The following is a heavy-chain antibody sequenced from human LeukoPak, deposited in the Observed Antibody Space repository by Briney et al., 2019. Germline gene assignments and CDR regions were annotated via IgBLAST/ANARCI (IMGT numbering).Heavy chain of an antibody. CDR3: AKNNWNDMPFVDD. D-gene: IGHD1-20*01. CDR1: GFTFRSSA. V-gene: IGHV3-23*01. Sequence: GGFLRLSCAASGFTFRSSAMSWVRQAPGKGLEWVSTISGSGVGTYYADSVKGRFTISRDNFKNTLYLQMNSLRAEDTAVYYCAKNNWNDMPFVDDWGQGTLVTVSS. J-gene: IGHJ4*02. CDR2: ISGSGVGT.